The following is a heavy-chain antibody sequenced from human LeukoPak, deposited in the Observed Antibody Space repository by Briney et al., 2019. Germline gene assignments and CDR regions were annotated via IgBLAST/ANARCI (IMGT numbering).Heavy chain of an antibody. V-gene: IGHV5-51*01. J-gene: IGHJ5*02. CDR1: GYSFTSYW. D-gene: IGHD3-3*01. CDR2: IYPGDADT. CDR3: ARRLEWPNWFDL. Sequence: GGPLNIPCKGSGYSFTSYWIGWAGQMPGKGLEWMGIIYPGDADTTYSPSFKGKDTISAYKSISTAYLKWSSVEASDTAKCDCARRLEWPNWFDLWGQGTLVTVSS.